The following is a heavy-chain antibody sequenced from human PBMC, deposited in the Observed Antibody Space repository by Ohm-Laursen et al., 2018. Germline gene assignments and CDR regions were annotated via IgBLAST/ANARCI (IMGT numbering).Heavy chain of an antibody. CDR2: IKSKTDGGTT. J-gene: IGHJ3*02. V-gene: IGHV3-15*01. Sequence: SLRLSCAASGFTFSNPWMSWVRQAPGKGLEWVGRIKSKTDGGTTDYAAPVTGRFTISRDDSKNTLYLQMNSLKTEDTAVYYCATGAYYSDSSGYRHPDAFDIWGQGTMVTVSS. D-gene: IGHD3-22*01. CDR1: GFTFSNPW. CDR3: ATGAYYSDSSGYRHPDAFDI.